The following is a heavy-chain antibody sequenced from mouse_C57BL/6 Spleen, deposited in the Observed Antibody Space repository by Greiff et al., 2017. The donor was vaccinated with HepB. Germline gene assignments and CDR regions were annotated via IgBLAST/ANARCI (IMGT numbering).Heavy chain of an antibody. J-gene: IGHJ3*01. CDR1: GYTFTSYW. V-gene: IGHV1-64*01. CDR2: IHPNSGST. D-gene: IGHD1-1*01. CDR3: ARITTVVDPFAY. Sequence: QVQLQQPGAELVKPGASVKLSCKASGYTFTSYWMHWVKQRPGQGLEWIGMIHPNSGSTNYNEKFKSKVTLTVDKSSSTAYMQLSSLTSEDSAVYYCARITTVVDPFAYWGQGTLVTVSA.